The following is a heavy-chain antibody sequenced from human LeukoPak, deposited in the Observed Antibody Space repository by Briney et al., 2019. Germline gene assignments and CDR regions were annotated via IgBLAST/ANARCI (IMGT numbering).Heavy chain of an antibody. CDR3: AKALNYYDSSGLDC. D-gene: IGHD3-22*01. CDR2: IKQDGSEK. J-gene: IGHJ4*02. CDR1: GFTFSSYW. Sequence: GGSLRLSCAASGFTFSSYWMSWVRQAPGKGLEWVANIKQDGSEKYYVDSVKGRFTISRDNAKNSLYLQMNSLRAEDTAVYYCAKALNYYDSSGLDCWGQGTLVTVSS. V-gene: IGHV3-7*01.